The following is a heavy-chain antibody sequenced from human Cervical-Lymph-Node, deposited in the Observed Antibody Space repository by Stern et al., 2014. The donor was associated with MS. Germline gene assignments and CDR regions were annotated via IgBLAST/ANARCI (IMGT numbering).Heavy chain of an antibody. CDR1: GLAFSSYA. Sequence: EMQLVESGGGLVQPGVSLRLSCVASGLAFSSYAMSWVRQAPGKGLEWVSGISSSAGETYYADSVKGRFTISRDNAKNTLYLQMNSLRAEDTALYYCAEMYSSGYYYFHYWGQGTLVTVSS. V-gene: IGHV3-23*04. CDR3: AEMYSSGYYYFHY. CDR2: ISSSAGET. J-gene: IGHJ4*02. D-gene: IGHD6-19*01.